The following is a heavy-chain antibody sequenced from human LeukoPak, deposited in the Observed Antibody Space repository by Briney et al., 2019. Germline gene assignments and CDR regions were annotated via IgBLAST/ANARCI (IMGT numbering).Heavy chain of an antibody. CDR2: IIPIFGTA. CDR3: ARGSPRYDYVWGSFGY. V-gene: IGHV1-69*13. J-gene: IGHJ4*02. D-gene: IGHD3-16*01. CDR1: GYTFTSYY. Sequence: ASVKVSCKASGYTFTSYYMHWVRQAPGQGLEWMGGIIPIFGTANYAQKFQGRVTITADESTSTAYMELSSLRSEDTAVYYCARGSPRYDYVWGSFGYWGQGTLVTVSS.